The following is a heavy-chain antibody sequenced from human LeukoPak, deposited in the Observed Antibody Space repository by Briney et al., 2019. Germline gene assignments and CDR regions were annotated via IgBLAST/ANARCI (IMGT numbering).Heavy chain of an antibody. CDR1: GFTFSSYG. Sequence: GGSLRLSCAASGFTFSSYGMHWVRQAPGKGLEWVAFIRHDGSNKYYADSVKGRFTISRDNSKNTLYLQMNSLRAEDTAVYYCAKDGQYSSSWYNYYYYYGMDVWGQGTTVTVSS. J-gene: IGHJ6*02. D-gene: IGHD6-13*01. V-gene: IGHV3-30*02. CDR2: IRHDGSNK. CDR3: AKDGQYSSSWYNYYYYYGMDV.